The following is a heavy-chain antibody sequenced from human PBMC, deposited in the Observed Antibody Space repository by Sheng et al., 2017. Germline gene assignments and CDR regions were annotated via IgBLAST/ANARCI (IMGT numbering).Heavy chain of an antibody. CDR1: GFTVSSNY. D-gene: IGHD3-16*01. V-gene: IGHV3-53*01. CDR3: ARWNHYYYDF. J-gene: IGHJ4*02. Sequence: EVQLVESGGGLIQPGGSLRLSCLASGFTVSSNYMSWVRQAPGKGLEWVSILYSVYSGDTTYYADSVRGRFTISRDTSKNKLYLQMNSLRAEDTAVYYCARWNHYYYDFWGQGTLVTV. CDR2: LYSVYSGDTT.